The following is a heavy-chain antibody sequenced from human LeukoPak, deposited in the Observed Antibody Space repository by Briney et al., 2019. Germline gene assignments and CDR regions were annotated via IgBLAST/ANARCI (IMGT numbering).Heavy chain of an antibody. CDR3: ASSNYYDSSGYLPMGY. J-gene: IGHJ4*02. D-gene: IGHD3-22*01. V-gene: IGHV1-69*05. CDR2: IIPIFSTA. Sequence: SVKVSCKASGGTFSSYAISWVRQAPGQGLEWMGGIIPIFSTANYAQKFQGRVTITTDESTSTAYMELSSLRSEDTAVYYCASSNYYDSSGYLPMGYWGQGTLVTVSS. CDR1: GGTFSSYA.